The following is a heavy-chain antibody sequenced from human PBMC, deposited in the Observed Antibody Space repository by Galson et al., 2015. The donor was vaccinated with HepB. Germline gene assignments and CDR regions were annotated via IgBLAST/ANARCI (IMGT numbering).Heavy chain of an antibody. D-gene: IGHD6-19*01. Sequence: SLRLSCAASGFTFSSYWMSWVRQAPGKGLEWVANIKQDGSEKYYVDSVKGRSTISRDNAKNSLYLQMNSLRAEDTAVYYCARDPEYSSGWRGFDYWGQGTLVTVSS. CDR2: IKQDGSEK. CDR1: GFTFSSYW. CDR3: ARDPEYSSGWRGFDY. J-gene: IGHJ4*02. V-gene: IGHV3-7*01.